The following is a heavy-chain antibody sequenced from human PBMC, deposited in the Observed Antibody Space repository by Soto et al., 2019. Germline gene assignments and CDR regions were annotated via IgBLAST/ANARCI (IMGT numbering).Heavy chain of an antibody. CDR1: GCSISSGGDC. CDR3: ARVPDY. J-gene: IGHJ4*02. V-gene: IGHV4-30-2*01. Sequence: QLQLQESGSGLVKPSQTLSLTCAVSGCSISSGGDCWSWIRQPPGKGLEWIGYIYHSGSTYYHQSLKSRITISVDRSKNQFARKLSSVTATDPAVFYCARVPDYWGQGTRFTVSS. CDR2: IYHSGST.